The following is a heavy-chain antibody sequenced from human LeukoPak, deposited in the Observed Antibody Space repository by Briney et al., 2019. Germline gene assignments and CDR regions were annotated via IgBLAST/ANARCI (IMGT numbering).Heavy chain of an antibody. D-gene: IGHD6-19*01. CDR1: GYTFTNFG. CDR2: ISTYNGNT. V-gene: IGHV1-18*01. CDR3: ARDRLAGALGF. Sequence: GASGRVSCKTSGYTFTNFGISWVRQAPGQGLEWMGWISTYNGNTNYAQKLQGRVTMTTDTSTSTAYMELRSLRSDDTAVYYCARDRLAGALGFWGQGTLVTVSS. J-gene: IGHJ4*02.